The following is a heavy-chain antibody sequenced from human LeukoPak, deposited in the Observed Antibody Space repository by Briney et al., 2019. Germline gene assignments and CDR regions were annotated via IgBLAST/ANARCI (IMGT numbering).Heavy chain of an antibody. CDR2: INRDGSVK. CDR1: GFTFSDYW. V-gene: IGHV3-7*01. J-gene: IGHJ4*02. D-gene: IGHD3-3*02. CDR3: ARDPGFSSFDY. Sequence: GGSLRLSCAVSGFTFSDYWVTWVRQTPGKGLEFVANINRDGSVKNYVDSVKGRFTISRDNAKNSLYLQMTSLRVDDTAIYYCARDPGFSSFDYWGQGTLVTVSS.